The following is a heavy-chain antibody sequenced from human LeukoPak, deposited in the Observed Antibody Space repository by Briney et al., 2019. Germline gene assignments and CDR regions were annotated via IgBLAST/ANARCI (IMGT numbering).Heavy chain of an antibody. Sequence: GGSLRLSCAASGFTFSSYELNWVRQAPGKGLEWVSYISSSGTTIYYADSVEGRFTISRGNAKNSLYPQMNSLRAEDTAIYYCATKRAVRGDYWGQGTLVTVSS. J-gene: IGHJ4*02. V-gene: IGHV3-48*03. CDR3: ATKRAVRGDY. CDR2: ISSSGTTI. D-gene: IGHD3-10*01. CDR1: GFTFSSYE.